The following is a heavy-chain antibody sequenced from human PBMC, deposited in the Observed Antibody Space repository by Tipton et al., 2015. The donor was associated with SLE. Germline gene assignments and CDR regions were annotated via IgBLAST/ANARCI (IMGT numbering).Heavy chain of an antibody. J-gene: IGHJ3*02. CDR2: ISSSGST. Sequence: LRLSCTVSGGSISSGGYYWSWIRQHPGKGLEWIGYISSSGSTYYNPSLKSRLTISIDMSEKHFSLKLTSVSAADTAVYYCASQLTILDAFDIWGQGTMVTVSS. D-gene: IGHD1-1*01. CDR1: GGSISSGGYY. CDR3: ASQLTILDAFDI. V-gene: IGHV4-31*02.